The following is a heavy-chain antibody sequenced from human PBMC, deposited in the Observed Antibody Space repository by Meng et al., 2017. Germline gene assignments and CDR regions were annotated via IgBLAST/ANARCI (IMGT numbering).Heavy chain of an antibody. D-gene: IGHD3-22*01. J-gene: IGHJ4*02. Sequence: QVQVVESGGGVVQPGWSLRVSCVASGFTFTSYALHWVRQAPGKGLEWVAVISYDGRDKYYTDSVKGRFTISRDNSKNTLYLQMNSLRTEDTALYYCARDLLTFDSSGYYPDWGQGTLVTVSS. V-gene: IGHV3-30*10. CDR2: ISYDGRDK. CDR1: GFTFTSYA. CDR3: ARDLLTFDSSGYYPD.